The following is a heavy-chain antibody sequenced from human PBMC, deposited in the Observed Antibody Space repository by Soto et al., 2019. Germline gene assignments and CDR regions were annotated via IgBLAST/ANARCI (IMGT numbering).Heavy chain of an antibody. CDR1: GGSISSSSYY. D-gene: IGHD2-15*01. CDR2: IYYSGST. Sequence: SETLSLTCTVSGGSISSSSYYRGWIRQPPGKGLEWIGSIYYSGSTYYNPSLKSRVTISVDTSKNQFSLKLSSVTAADTAVYYCARGYCSGGSCYRYWGQGSQVTVSS. J-gene: IGHJ4*02. V-gene: IGHV4-39*01. CDR3: ARGYCSGGSCYRY.